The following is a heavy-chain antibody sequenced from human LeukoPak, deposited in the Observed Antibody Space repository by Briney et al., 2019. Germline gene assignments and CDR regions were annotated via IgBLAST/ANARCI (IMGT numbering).Heavy chain of an antibody. Sequence: PGGSLRLSCAASGFTFSSYAMSWVRQAPGKGLEWVSAISGSGGSTYYADSVKGRFTISRDNSKNTLYLQMNSLRAEDTAVYYCAKGMDYDILTGYYRTFDYWGQGTLVTVSS. D-gene: IGHD3-9*01. J-gene: IGHJ4*02. CDR2: ISGSGGST. CDR3: AKGMDYDILTGYYRTFDY. CDR1: GFTFSSYA. V-gene: IGHV3-23*01.